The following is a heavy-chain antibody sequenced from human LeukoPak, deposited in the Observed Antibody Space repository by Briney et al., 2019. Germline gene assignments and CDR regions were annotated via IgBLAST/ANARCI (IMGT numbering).Heavy chain of an antibody. Sequence: PGGSLRPSCASSGFIFSNYIMTWVRQAPGKGLEWVSSISSDTHYIYYADSVKGRFTISRDNTKKSLYLQMNNLRAEDTALYYCARRMAARAFDIWGQGTMVTVSS. CDR1: GFIFSNYI. V-gene: IGHV3-21*01. CDR2: ISSDTHYI. CDR3: ARRMAARAFDI. J-gene: IGHJ3*02. D-gene: IGHD5-24*01.